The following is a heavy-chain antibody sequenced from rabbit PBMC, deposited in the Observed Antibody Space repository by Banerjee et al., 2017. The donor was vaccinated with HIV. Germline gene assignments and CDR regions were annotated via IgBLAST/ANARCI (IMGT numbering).Heavy chain of an antibody. CDR1: GFTISSSYV. CDR3: ANGGSGATHFNL. J-gene: IGHJ4*01. Sequence: QEQLEESGGGLVQPEGSLTLTCTASGFTISSSYVMCWVRQAPGKGLEWIACIYTGGSGSTYYATWAKGRFTISGTSSTTVTLQMTSLTAADTATYFCANGGSGATHFNLWGQGTLVTVS. CDR2: IYTGGSGST. V-gene: IGHV1S45*01. D-gene: IGHD4-2*01.